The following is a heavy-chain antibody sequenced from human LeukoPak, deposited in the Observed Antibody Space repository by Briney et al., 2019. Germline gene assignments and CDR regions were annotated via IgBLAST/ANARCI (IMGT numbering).Heavy chain of an antibody. Sequence: GESLKISCRGSGYGFSSYWISCVRQMPGKGLEWMGIIYPGDSDTRYSPSFQGQVTISADKSISTAYLQWSSLKASDTAMYYCASGSYGYRIDYWGQGTLVTVSS. J-gene: IGHJ4*02. CDR2: IYPGDSDT. V-gene: IGHV5-51*01. CDR1: GYGFSSYW. CDR3: ASGSYGYRIDY. D-gene: IGHD5-18*01.